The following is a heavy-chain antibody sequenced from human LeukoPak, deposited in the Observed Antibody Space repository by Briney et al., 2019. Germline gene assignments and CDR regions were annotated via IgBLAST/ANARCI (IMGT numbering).Heavy chain of an antibody. CDR3: AIFDYGDYFFDY. CDR2: IYYSGST. V-gene: IGHV4-39*07. D-gene: IGHD4-17*01. J-gene: IGHJ4*02. CDR1: GGSISSGSYY. Sequence: SETLSLTCTVSGGSISSGSYYWGWIRQPPGKGLEWIGSIYYSGSTYYNPSLKSRVTISVDTSKNQFSLKLSSVTAADTAVYYCAIFDYGDYFFDYWGQGTLVTVSS.